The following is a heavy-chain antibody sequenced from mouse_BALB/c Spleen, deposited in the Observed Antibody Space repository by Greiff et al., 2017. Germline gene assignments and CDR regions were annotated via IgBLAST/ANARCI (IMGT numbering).Heavy chain of an antibody. D-gene: IGHD2-2*01. CDR1: GYTFTSYW. Sequence: VQLQQSGAELAKPGASVKMSCKASGYTFTSYWMHWVKQRPGQGLEWIGYINPSTGYTEYNQKFKDKATLTADKSSSTAYMQLSSLTSEDSAVYYCARWGGYGGRAMDYWGQGTSVTVSS. V-gene: IGHV1-7*01. CDR2: INPSTGYT. J-gene: IGHJ4*01. CDR3: ARWGGYGGRAMDY.